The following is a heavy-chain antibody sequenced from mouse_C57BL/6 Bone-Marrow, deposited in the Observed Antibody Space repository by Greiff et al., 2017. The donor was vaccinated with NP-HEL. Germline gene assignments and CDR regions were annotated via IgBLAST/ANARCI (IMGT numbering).Heavy chain of an antibody. Sequence: QVQLKESGPELVKPGASVKISCKASGYTFTDYYINWVKQRPGQGLEWIGWIFPGSGSTYYNEKFKGKATLTVDKSSSTAYMLLSSLTSEDSAVYFCARDYGYDGYYFDYWGQGTTLTVSS. CDR3: ARDYGYDGYYFDY. CDR2: IFPGSGST. V-gene: IGHV1-75*01. D-gene: IGHD2-2*01. CDR1: GYTFTDYY. J-gene: IGHJ2*01.